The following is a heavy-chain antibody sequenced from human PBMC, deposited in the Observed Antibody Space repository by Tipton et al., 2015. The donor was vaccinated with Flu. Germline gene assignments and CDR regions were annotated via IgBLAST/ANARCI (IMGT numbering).Heavy chain of an antibody. CDR1: QYSISSSDY. CDR2: LYHSGDT. V-gene: IGHV4-38-2*02. J-gene: IGHJ5*02. CDR3: ARACGSGGNRWFDP. Sequence: TLSLTCTVSQYSISSSDYWGWIRKPPGRGLQWIGMLYHSGDTYHNPSFRSRATMSVDTSKNQFSLKLSSVTAADTAVYYCARACGSGGNRWFDPWGRGALVTVSS. D-gene: IGHD2-15*01.